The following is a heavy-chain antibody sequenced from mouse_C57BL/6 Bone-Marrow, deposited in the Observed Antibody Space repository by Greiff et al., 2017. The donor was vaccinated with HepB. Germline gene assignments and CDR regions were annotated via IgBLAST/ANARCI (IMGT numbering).Heavy chain of an antibody. J-gene: IGHJ3*01. CDR1: GFNIKDDY. D-gene: IGHD2-4*01. CDR2: IDPENGDT. Sequence: SGAELVRPGASVKLSCTASGFNIKDDYMHWVKQRPEQGLEWIGWIDPENGDTEYASKFQGKATITADTSSNTAYLQLSSLTSEDTAVYYCTTGDYDWAYWGQGTLVTVSA. CDR3: TTGDYDWAY. V-gene: IGHV14-4*01.